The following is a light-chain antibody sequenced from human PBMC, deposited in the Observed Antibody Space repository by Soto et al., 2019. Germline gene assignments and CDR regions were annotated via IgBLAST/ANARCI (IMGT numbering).Light chain of an antibody. CDR2: GAS. Sequence: EVVLTQWPGTLSLSPGERATLSCRASQSVSSNLAWYQQKPGQAPRLLIYGASTRATGIPARFSGSGSGTEFTLTISSLQSEDFAVYYCQQYNNWPPITFGQGTRLEIK. CDR1: QSVSSN. V-gene: IGKV3-15*01. CDR3: QQYNNWPPIT. J-gene: IGKJ5*01.